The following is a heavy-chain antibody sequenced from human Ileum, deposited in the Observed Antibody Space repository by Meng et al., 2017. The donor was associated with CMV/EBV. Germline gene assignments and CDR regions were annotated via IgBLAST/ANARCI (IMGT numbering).Heavy chain of an antibody. Sequence: QVQRQASGPGLVKPSETLSLTCTVSGDVITSFYWSWIRQPAGKALEWIGRNYHGGSTNYNPSLKSRVTLSVDTSKNQFSMRLTSVTAADTAVYYCARGPGGFGDFNFDYWGQGTLVTVSS. V-gene: IGHV4-4*07. CDR1: GDVITSFY. J-gene: IGHJ4*02. CDR2: NYHGGST. CDR3: ARGPGGFGDFNFDY. D-gene: IGHD3-16*01.